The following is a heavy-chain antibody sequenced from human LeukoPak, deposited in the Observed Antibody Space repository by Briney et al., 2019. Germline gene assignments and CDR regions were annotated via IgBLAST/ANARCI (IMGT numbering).Heavy chain of an antibody. J-gene: IGHJ4*02. CDR3: ASYYDSGY. V-gene: IGHV3-7*01. Sequence: SGGSLRLSCAASGFTFSSYWMTWVRQAPGKGLEWVANIKPDGSQIYYVDSVKGRFTISRDNAKNSLYLQMNSLRAEDTAVYYCASYYDSGYWGQGTLVTVSS. D-gene: IGHD3-22*01. CDR2: IKPDGSQI. CDR1: GFTFSSYW.